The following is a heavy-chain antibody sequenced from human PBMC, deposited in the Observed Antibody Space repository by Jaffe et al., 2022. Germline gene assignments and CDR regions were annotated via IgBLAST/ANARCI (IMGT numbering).Heavy chain of an antibody. CDR3: ARAYQASYPWLATHTDY. D-gene: IGHD6-19*01. CDR2: ITGSSAHI. V-gene: IGHV3-21*01. J-gene: IGHJ4*02. Sequence: EVQLVESGGGLVKPGGSLRLSCAASGFTFSSYSMNWVRQAPGKGLEWVSFITGSSAHINYADSVKGRFTISRDNAENSLYLQMNSLRAEDTAVYYCARAYQASYPWLATHTDYWGQGTLVTVSS. CDR1: GFTFSSYS.